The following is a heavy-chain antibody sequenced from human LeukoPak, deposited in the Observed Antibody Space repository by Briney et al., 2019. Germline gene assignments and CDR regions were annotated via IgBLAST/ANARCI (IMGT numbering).Heavy chain of an antibody. CDR2: IYYSGST. CDR3: ARSIAASYNWFDP. V-gene: IGHV4-59*01. J-gene: IGHJ5*02. CDR1: GGSISSYY. D-gene: IGHD6-13*01. Sequence: SETLSLTCTVSGGSISSYYWSWIRQPPGKGLEWIGYIYYSGSTNYNPSLKSRVTISVDTSKNQFSLKLSSVTAADTAVYYCARSIAASYNWFDPWGQGTLVTVSS.